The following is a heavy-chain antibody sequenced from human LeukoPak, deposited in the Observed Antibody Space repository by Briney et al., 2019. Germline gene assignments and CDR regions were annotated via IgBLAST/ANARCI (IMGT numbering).Heavy chain of an antibody. Sequence: GGSLRLSCAASGFTFDDYGMSWVRQAPRKGLEWVSGINWNGGSTGYADSVKGRFTISRDNAKNSLYLQMNSLRAEDTALYYCARRPEYSSSSGPSNFDYWGQGTLVTVSS. D-gene: IGHD6-6*01. CDR3: ARRPEYSSSSGPSNFDY. J-gene: IGHJ4*02. CDR1: GFTFDDYG. CDR2: INWNGGST. V-gene: IGHV3-20*04.